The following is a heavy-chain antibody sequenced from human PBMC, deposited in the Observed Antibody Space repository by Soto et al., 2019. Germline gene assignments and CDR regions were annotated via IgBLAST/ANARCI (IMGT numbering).Heavy chain of an antibody. Sequence: QVQLVQSGAEVKKPGASVKVSCKASGYTFTSYGISWVRQAPGQGLEWMGWISAYNGNTNYAQKLQGRVTMTTDTSTSTAYMELRSVWSNDTAVYYCAGGGFPDNPPPLSCPLQTWGQGTLVTVSS. CDR1: GYTFTSYG. CDR2: ISAYNGNT. J-gene: IGHJ5*02. V-gene: IGHV1-18*04. CDR3: AGGGFPDNPPPLSCPLQT.